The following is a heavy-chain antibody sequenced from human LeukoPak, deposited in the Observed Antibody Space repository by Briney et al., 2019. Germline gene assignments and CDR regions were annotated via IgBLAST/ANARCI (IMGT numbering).Heavy chain of an antibody. Sequence: NPGGSLRLSCAASGFSFNTYNMNWVRQAPGKGLEGVSSISTASIYIYYADSVKGRFTISRDNAKNSLYLQMNSLRAEDTAVYYCAREIGGGDYYYYYYMDVWGKRTTVSVSS. CDR2: ISTASIYI. D-gene: IGHD2-21*02. J-gene: IGHJ6*03. CDR1: GFSFNTYN. V-gene: IGHV3-21*06. CDR3: AREIGGGDYYYYYYMDV.